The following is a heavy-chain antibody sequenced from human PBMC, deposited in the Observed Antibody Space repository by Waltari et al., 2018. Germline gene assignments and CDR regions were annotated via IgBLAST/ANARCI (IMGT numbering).Heavy chain of an antibody. CDR1: GYSFTSYW. V-gene: IGHV5-51*01. CDR3: TRHYDYVPGRIDY. D-gene: IGHD3-16*01. J-gene: IGHJ4*02. CDR2: IYPGDADT. Sequence: EVQLVQSGAEVKKTGESVKISCKGSGYSFTSYWIGWVRQMPGKGLEWMGIIYPGDADTRYSPSFQGQVTISADKSISTAYLQWSSLKASDTAMYYCTRHYDYVPGRIDYWGQGTLVTVSS.